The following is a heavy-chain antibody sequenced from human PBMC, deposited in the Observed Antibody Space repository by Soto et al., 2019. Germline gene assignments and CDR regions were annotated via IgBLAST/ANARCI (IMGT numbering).Heavy chain of an antibody. CDR2: ISGSGGST. Sequence: GGSLRLSCAASGFTFSSYWMHWVRQAPGKGLEWVSAISGSGGSTYYADSVKGRFTISRDNSKNTLYLQMNSLRAEDTAVYYCAKDEQWLVRGFDYWGQGTLVTVSS. V-gene: IGHV3-23*01. CDR1: GFTFSSYW. J-gene: IGHJ4*02. D-gene: IGHD6-19*01. CDR3: AKDEQWLVRGFDY.